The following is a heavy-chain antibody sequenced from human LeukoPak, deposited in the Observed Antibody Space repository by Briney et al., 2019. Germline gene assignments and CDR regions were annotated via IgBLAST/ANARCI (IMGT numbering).Heavy chain of an antibody. V-gene: IGHV3-23*01. CDR1: GFTFSAYW. CDR2: ISGSGGST. D-gene: IGHD3-22*01. Sequence: PGGSLRLSCAASGFTFSAYWMHWVRQGPGKGLEWVSAISGSGGSTYYADSVKGRFTISRDNSKNTLYLQMNSLRAEDTAVYYCAKVADTMIVVVNPFDYWGQGTLVTVSS. CDR3: AKVADTMIVVVNPFDY. J-gene: IGHJ4*02.